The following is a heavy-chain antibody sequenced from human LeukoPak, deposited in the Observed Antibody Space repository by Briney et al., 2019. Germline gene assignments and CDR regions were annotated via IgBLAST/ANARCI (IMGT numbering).Heavy chain of an antibody. V-gene: IGHV3-21*01. CDR3: ARAVSYCSGGSCYHWDY. D-gene: IGHD2-15*01. Sequence: PGGSLRLSCAASGFTVSIYSMNWVRPAPGKGLEWVSFISSSSSYIYYADSVKGRFTISRDNAKNSLYLQMNSLRAEDTAVYYCARAVSYCSGGSCYHWDYWGQGTLVTVSS. J-gene: IGHJ4*02. CDR1: GFTVSIYS. CDR2: ISSSSSYI.